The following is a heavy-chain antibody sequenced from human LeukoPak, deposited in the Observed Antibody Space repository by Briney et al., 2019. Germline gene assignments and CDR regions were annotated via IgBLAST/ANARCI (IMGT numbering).Heavy chain of an antibody. Sequence: GGSLRLSCAASGFTFSSYSMNWVRQAPGKGLGWVSSISSSSSYIYYAESVKGRFTISRDNARNSLYLQMNSLRAEDTAVYYCARVTEAPYYFDYWGQGTLVTVSS. V-gene: IGHV3-21*01. CDR2: ISSSSSYI. CDR1: GFTFSSYS. CDR3: ARVTEAPYYFDY. J-gene: IGHJ4*02.